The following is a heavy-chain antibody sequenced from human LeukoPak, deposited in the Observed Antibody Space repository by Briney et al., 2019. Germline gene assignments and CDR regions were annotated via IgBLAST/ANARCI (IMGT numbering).Heavy chain of an antibody. CDR3: ARVGSDSSGWRRFDY. D-gene: IGHD6-19*01. V-gene: IGHV1-2*02. Sequence: ASVTVSCKASAYTFTSYYMHWVRQAPGQGLEWMGWINPNSGGTNTAQKFQGRIIMTRDTSISTAYIELSRLRSDDTAVYYCARVGSDSSGWRRFDYWGQGTLVTVSS. J-gene: IGHJ4*02. CDR2: INPNSGGT. CDR1: AYTFTSYY.